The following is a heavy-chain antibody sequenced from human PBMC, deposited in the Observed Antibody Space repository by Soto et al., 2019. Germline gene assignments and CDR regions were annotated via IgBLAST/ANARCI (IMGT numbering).Heavy chain of an antibody. J-gene: IGHJ5*02. CDR1: GGSFSGYY. CDR3: ARTYYYDSSGYYNWFDP. V-gene: IGHV4-34*01. CDR2: INHSGST. Sequence: SETLSLTCAVYGGSFSGYYWSWIRQPPGKGLEWIGEINHSGSTNYNPSLKSRVTITIDKSKNKFSLKLSSLTAADTAVYYCARTYYYDSSGYYNWFDPWGQGTLVTVSS. D-gene: IGHD3-22*01.